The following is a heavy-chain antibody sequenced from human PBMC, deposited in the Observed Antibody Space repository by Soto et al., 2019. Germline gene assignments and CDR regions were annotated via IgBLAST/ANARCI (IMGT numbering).Heavy chain of an antibody. Sequence: QVQLVESGGGVVQPGRSLRLSCAASGFTFSSYGMHWVRQAPGKGLEWVAVISYDGSNKYYADSVKGRFTISRDNSKNTLYLQMNSLRAEDMAVYYCAKSKGITMVRGVIITGSGYYYGMDVW. CDR1: GFTFSSYG. J-gene: IGHJ6*01. D-gene: IGHD3-10*01. V-gene: IGHV3-30*18. CDR2: ISYDGSNK. CDR3: AKSKGITMVRGVIITGSGYYYGMDV.